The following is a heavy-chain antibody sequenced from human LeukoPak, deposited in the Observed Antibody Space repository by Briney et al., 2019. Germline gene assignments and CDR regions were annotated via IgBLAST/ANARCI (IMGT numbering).Heavy chain of an antibody. V-gene: IGHV3-30*02. CDR2: IQYDGSNK. CDR3: AKDRCSSTSCYFY. J-gene: IGHJ4*02. CDR1: GFTFSSYG. Sequence: GGSLRLSCAASGFTFSSYGMHWVRQAPGKGLGWVAFIQYDGSNKYYADSVKGRFTISRDNSKNTLYLQMNSLRAEDTAVYYCAKDRCSSTSCYFYWGQGTLVTVSS. D-gene: IGHD2-2*01.